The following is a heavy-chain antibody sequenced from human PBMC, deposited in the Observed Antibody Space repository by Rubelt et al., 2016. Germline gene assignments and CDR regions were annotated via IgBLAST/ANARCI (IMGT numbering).Heavy chain of an antibody. J-gene: IGHJ4*02. CDR1: GFTFSSYW. D-gene: IGHD6-6*01. CDR2: IRQDGGEK. Sequence: ESGGGLVQPGGSLRLSCAASGFTFSSYWMSWVRQAPGKGLEWVANIRQDGGEKYYVDSVKGRFTISRDNAKNSLFLQMNSLRAEDTAVYYCTRDLPTYSSSSMFDYWGQGTLDTVSS. V-gene: IGHV3-7*04. CDR3: TRDLPTYSSSSMFDY.